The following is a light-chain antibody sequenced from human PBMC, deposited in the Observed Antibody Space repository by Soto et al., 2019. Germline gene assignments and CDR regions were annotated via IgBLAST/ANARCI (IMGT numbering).Light chain of an antibody. J-gene: IGKJ2*01. CDR2: GAS. V-gene: IGKV3-15*01. CDR3: QQYHNWPYT. CDR1: QSVSSN. Sequence: EVVMTQSPATLSVSPGERATLSCRASQSVSSNLAWYQQKPGQTPRLLIYGASTRATGLPARFSGSGSGTEFTLTISSLQSEDFAVYYCQQYHNWPYTFGQGTKLEIK.